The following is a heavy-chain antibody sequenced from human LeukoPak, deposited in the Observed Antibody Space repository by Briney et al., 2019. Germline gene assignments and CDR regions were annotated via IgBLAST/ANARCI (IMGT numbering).Heavy chain of an antibody. CDR3: ASGISGTFDI. CDR1: GGSISSGDYY. V-gene: IGHV4-30-4*01. CDR2: IYYSGST. J-gene: IGHJ3*02. Sequence: SQTLSLTCTGPGGSISSGDYYWSWIRQPPGKGLEWIGYIYYSGSTYYNPSLKSRVTISVDTSKKQFSLKLSSVTAADTAVYYCASGISGTFDIWGQGTMVTVSS. D-gene: IGHD1-14*01.